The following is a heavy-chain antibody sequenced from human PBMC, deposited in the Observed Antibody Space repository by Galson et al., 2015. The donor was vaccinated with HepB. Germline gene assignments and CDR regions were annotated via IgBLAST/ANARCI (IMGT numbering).Heavy chain of an antibody. Sequence: SVKVSCKASGYTFTSYGISWVRQAPGLGLEWMAWISAYNGNTNYAQKLQGRVTMTTDTSTSTAYMELRSLRSDDTAVYYCARDIAVAGLYYYGMDVWGQGTTVTVSS. CDR1: GYTFTSYG. J-gene: IGHJ6*02. CDR2: ISAYNGNT. V-gene: IGHV1-18*01. D-gene: IGHD6-19*01. CDR3: ARDIAVAGLYYYGMDV.